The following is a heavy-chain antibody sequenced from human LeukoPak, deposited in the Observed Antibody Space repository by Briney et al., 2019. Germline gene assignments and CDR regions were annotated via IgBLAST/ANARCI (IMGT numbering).Heavy chain of an antibody. CDR1: GFTFSSYG. V-gene: IGHV3-33*01. CDR2: IWSDENKK. J-gene: IGHJ4*02. Sequence: PGGSLRLSCAASGFTFSSYGMHWVRQAPGKGLEWVAVIWSDENKKFYADSVKGRFTISRDNFKSTLYLQMNSLRVEDTAVYYCAREEYSTSFDYWGQGTLVTVSP. D-gene: IGHD6-6*01. CDR3: AREEYSTSFDY.